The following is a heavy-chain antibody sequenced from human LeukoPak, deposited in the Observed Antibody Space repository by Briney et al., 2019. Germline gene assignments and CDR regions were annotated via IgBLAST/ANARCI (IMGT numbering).Heavy chain of an antibody. V-gene: IGHV1-2*02. CDR2: INPNSGGT. Sequence: EASVKVSCKASGYTFTGYYMHWVRQAPGQGLEWMGWINPNSGGTNYAQKFQGRVTMTRDTSISTAYMELSRLRSDDTAVYYCARDGVVRGVIIGYWGQGTLVTVSS. CDR1: GYTFTGYY. J-gene: IGHJ4*02. CDR3: ARDGVVRGVIIGY. D-gene: IGHD3-10*01.